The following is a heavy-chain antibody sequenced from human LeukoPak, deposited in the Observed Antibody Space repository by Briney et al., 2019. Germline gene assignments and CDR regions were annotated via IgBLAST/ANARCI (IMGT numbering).Heavy chain of an antibody. D-gene: IGHD3-10*01. V-gene: IGHV1-69*05. Sequence: ASVKVSCKASGGTFSSYAISWVRQAPGQGLEWMGGIIPIFGTASYAQKFQGRVTITTDESTSTAYMELSSLRSEDTAVYYCARGVDGITMVREFDPWGQGTLVTVSS. CDR3: ARGVDGITMVREFDP. CDR2: IIPIFGTA. J-gene: IGHJ5*02. CDR1: GGTFSSYA.